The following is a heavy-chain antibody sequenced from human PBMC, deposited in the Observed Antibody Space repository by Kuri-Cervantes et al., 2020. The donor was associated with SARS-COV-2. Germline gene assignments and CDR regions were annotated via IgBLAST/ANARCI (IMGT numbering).Heavy chain of an antibody. D-gene: IGHD1-26*01. CDR1: GGSISSGDYY. CDR3: ASVSGSYYWAFDY. CDR2: IYHGGNT. Sequence: LRLSCTVSGGSISSGDYYWSWIRQSPGKGLEWIGYIYHGGNTHYNPSLKSRLSISIDTSKNQFSLKLSSVTAADTAVYYCASVSGSYYWAFDYWGQGTLVTVSS. J-gene: IGHJ4*02. V-gene: IGHV4-30-4*08.